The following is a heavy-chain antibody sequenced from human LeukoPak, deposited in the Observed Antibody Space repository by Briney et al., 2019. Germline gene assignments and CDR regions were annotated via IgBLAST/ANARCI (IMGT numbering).Heavy chain of an antibody. J-gene: IGHJ4*02. V-gene: IGHV4-39*01. D-gene: IGHD1-26*01. CDR2: IYYSGST. CDR1: GGSISSSNYY. CDR3: ARYYSGSYGFDY. Sequence: SETLSLTCTVSGGSISSSNYYWGWIRQPPGEGLEWIGYIYYSGSTYYNPSLKSRVTMSVDTSKNQFPLKLSSVTAADTAVYYCARYYSGSYGFDYWGQGTLVTVSS.